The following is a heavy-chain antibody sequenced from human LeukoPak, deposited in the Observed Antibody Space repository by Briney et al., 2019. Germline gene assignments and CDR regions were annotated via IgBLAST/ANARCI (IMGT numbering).Heavy chain of an antibody. D-gene: IGHD1-26*01. CDR3: ARDGWELLNFDY. V-gene: IGHV1-69*05. CDR2: IIPIFGTA. CDR1: GGTFSSYA. Sequence: GASVKVSCKASGGTFSSYAISWVRQAPGQGLEWMGGIIPIFGTANYAQKFQGRVTITRDTSASTAYMELSSLRSEDTAVYYCARDGWELLNFDYWGQGTLVTVSS. J-gene: IGHJ4*02.